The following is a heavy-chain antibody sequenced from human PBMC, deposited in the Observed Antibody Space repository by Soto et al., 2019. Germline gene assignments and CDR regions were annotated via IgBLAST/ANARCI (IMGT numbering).Heavy chain of an antibody. CDR3: ARGVQQLLWFGEPDDAFGI. D-gene: IGHD3-10*01. V-gene: IGHV1-46*03. Sequence: ASVKVSCKASGYTFTSYYMHWVRQAPGQGKEWMGIINPSGGSTSYAQKFQGRVTMTRDTSTSTVYMELSSLRSEDTAVYYCARGVQQLLWFGEPDDAFGIWGQGTMVTVSS. J-gene: IGHJ3*02. CDR2: INPSGGST. CDR1: GYTFTSYY.